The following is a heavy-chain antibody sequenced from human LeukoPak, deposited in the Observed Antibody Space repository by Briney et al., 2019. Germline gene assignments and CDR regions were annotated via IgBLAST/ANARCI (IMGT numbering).Heavy chain of an antibody. D-gene: IGHD2-2*02. Sequence: GGSLRLSCAASGFTFSSYGMHWVRQAPGKGLEWVAVISYDGNNKYDADSVKGRFTISRDNSKNTLYLQMNSLRAEDTAVYYCARLPGYCSSNSCYKMTIPFDYWGQGTLVTVSS. V-gene: IGHV3-30*03. CDR1: GFTFSSYG. J-gene: IGHJ4*02. CDR2: ISYDGNNK. CDR3: ARLPGYCSSNSCYKMTIPFDY.